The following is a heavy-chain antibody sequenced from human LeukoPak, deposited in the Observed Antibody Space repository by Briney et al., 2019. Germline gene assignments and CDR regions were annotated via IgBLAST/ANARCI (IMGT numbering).Heavy chain of an antibody. V-gene: IGHV1-69*13. Sequence: SVNVSCKASGGTFSNHAISWVRQARGQGLEWMGVIIPISGTANYAQKFQGRVTITADASTSTVYMESSSLTSDDTAGYYCARWAGDSSAGHPALFDYWGQGTRVTVSS. CDR2: IIPISGTA. CDR3: ARWAGDSSAGHPALFDY. CDR1: GGTFSNHA. D-gene: IGHD6-13*01. J-gene: IGHJ4*02.